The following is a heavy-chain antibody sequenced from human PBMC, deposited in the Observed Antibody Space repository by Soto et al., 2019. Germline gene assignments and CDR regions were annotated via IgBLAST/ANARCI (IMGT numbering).Heavy chain of an antibody. CDR1: GGSVSSDGHW. Sequence: SETLSLTCTVSGGSVSSDGHWWSWIRQPPGKGLEWIGYVYYSGNAYYNPSLKSRVTISVDTSKNQFSLKLSSVTAADTAVYYCARYHYGSGSYSLFDYWGHGTLVTVSS. CDR2: VYYSGNA. J-gene: IGHJ4*01. CDR3: ARYHYGSGSYSLFDY. D-gene: IGHD3-10*01. V-gene: IGHV4-30-4*01.